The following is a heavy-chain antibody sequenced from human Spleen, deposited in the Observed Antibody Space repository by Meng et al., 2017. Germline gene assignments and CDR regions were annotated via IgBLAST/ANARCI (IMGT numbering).Heavy chain of an antibody. CDR3: ARVAGTRGY. J-gene: IGHJ4*02. V-gene: IGHV4-4*02. CDR1: GGSISSTNW. CDR2: VYESGSA. Sequence: QVQLQESGSGLLKLSGTLSLTCGVYGGSISSTNWSSWVRQSPGNGLEWIGEVYESGSANYNPSLKSRVTISVDKYKNQFSLKLSSVTAADTAVYYCARVAGTRGYWGQGTLVTVSS. D-gene: IGHD1-7*01.